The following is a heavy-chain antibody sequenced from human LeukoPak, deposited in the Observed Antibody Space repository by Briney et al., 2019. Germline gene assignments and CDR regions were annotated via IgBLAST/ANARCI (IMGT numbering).Heavy chain of an antibody. D-gene: IGHD6-13*01. CDR2: IYYSGST. CDR1: GGSISSYY. V-gene: IGHV4-59*01. Sequence: SETLSLTCTVSGGSISSYYWGWIRQPPGKGLEWIGYIYYSGSTNYNPSLKSRVTISVDTSKNQFSLKLSSVTAADTAVYYCARGHSSSWNDYFDYWGQGTLVTVSP. CDR3: ARGHSSSWNDYFDY. J-gene: IGHJ4*02.